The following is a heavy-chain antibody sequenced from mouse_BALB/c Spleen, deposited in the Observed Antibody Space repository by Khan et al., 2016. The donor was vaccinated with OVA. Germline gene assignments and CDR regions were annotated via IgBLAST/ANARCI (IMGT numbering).Heavy chain of an antibody. V-gene: IGHV3-2*02. J-gene: IGHJ4*01. CDR1: GYSITSDYA. Sequence: EVQLQESGPGLVKPSQSLSLTCTVTGYSITSDYAWNWIRQFPGNKLEWMGYISYSGSTSYNPSLKSRISINRDTSKNQFFLQLNSVTTEDTATYYCSRGDCDYDDAMDYWGQGTSVTVSS. CDR3: SRGDCDYDDAMDY. D-gene: IGHD2-4*01. CDR2: ISYSGST.